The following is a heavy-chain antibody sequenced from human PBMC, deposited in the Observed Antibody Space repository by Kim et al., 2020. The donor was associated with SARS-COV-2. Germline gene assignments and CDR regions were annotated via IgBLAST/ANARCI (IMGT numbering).Heavy chain of an antibody. CDR3: AREDGQAGYYYGMDV. V-gene: IGHV1-69*13. Sequence: SVKVSCKASGGTFSSYAISWVRQAPGQGLEWMGGIIPIFGTANYAQKFQGRVTITADESTSTAYMELSSLRSEDTAVYYCAREDGQAGYYYGMDVWGQGTTVTVSS. J-gene: IGHJ6*02. CDR1: GGTFSSYA. D-gene: IGHD6-13*01. CDR2: IIPIFGTA.